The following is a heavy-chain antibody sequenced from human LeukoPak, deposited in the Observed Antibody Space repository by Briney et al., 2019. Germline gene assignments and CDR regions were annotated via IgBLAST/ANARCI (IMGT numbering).Heavy chain of an antibody. CDR3: ARLHYYDSSGYGSY. CDR2: IYHSGST. Sequence: SETLSLTCAVSGGSISSSNWWSWVRQPQGKGLEWLGEIYHSGSTNYNPSLKSRVTISVDKSKNQFSLKLSSVTAADTAVYYCARLHYYDSSGYGSYWGQGTLVTVSS. V-gene: IGHV4-4*02. CDR1: GGSISSSNW. D-gene: IGHD3-22*01. J-gene: IGHJ4*02.